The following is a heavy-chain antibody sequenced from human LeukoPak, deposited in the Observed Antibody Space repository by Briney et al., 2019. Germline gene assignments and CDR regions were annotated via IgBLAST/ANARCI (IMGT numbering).Heavy chain of an antibody. CDR3: ARSTGRGP. J-gene: IGHJ5*02. CDR1: GFSFSSYS. CDR2: IYYSGST. V-gene: IGHV4-39*07. D-gene: IGHD3-10*01. Sequence: GSLRLSCAASGFSFSSYSMNWVRQAPGKGLEWIGSIYYSGSTYYNPSLKSRVTISVDTSKNQFSLKLSSVTAADTAVYYCARSTGRGPWGQGTLVIVSS.